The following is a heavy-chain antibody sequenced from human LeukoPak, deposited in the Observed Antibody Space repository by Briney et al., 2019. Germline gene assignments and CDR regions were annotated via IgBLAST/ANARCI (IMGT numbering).Heavy chain of an antibody. CDR1: GGTFSSYA. V-gene: IGHV7-4-1*02. CDR2: INTNTGNP. J-gene: IGHJ3*02. D-gene: IGHD2-15*01. CDR3: ARLLVVSGNRDAFDI. Sequence: GASVKVSCKASGGTFSSYAISWVRQAPGQGLEWMGWINTNTGNPTYAQGFTGRFVFSLDTSVSTTYLQISSLKAEDTAVYYCARLLVVSGNRDAFDIWGQGTRVTVSS.